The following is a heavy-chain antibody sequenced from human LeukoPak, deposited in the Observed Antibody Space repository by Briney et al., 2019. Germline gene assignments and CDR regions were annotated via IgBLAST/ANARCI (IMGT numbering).Heavy chain of an antibody. Sequence: SQTLSLTCTVSGGSISSGSYYWNWIRQPAGKGLEWIGRIYTTGSTNYNPSLKSRVTISVDTSKNQFSLNLSSVTAADTAVYYCARVGGSSYGQFDYWGQGTLVTVSS. CDR2: IYTTGST. CDR3: ARVGGSSYGQFDY. CDR1: GGSISSGSYY. V-gene: IGHV4-61*02. J-gene: IGHJ4*02. D-gene: IGHD5-18*01.